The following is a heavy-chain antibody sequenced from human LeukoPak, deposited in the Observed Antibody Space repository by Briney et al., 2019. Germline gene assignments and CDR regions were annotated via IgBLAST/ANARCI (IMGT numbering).Heavy chain of an antibody. V-gene: IGHV4-59*01. D-gene: IGHD3-16*01. CDR1: GDYMKFYY. CDR3: ARGIDHLPNLGY. CDR2: ILYSGST. Sequence: SETLSLTCNVSGDYMKFYYWSWVRQSPGKRPERLGYILYSGSTNYTPSLRSRLTFSVDLFQKQVFLQLTSVTAADTAIYYCARGIDHLPNLGYWGQGILVTVSA. J-gene: IGHJ4*02.